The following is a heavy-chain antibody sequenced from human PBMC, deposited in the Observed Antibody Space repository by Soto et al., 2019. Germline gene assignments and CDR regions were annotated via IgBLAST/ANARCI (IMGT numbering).Heavy chain of an antibody. CDR1: GYTFTSYD. J-gene: IGHJ6*02. V-gene: IGHV1-8*01. D-gene: IGHD3-10*01. CDR2: MNPNSGNT. CDR3: ARSSMVRGVPVLDYYYYGMDV. Sequence: GASVKGSCKASGYTFTSYDINWVRQATGQGLEWMGWMNPNSGNTGYAQKFQCRVTMTRNTSISTAYMELSSLRSEDTAVYYCARSSMVRGVPVLDYYYYGMDVWGQGTTVTVSS.